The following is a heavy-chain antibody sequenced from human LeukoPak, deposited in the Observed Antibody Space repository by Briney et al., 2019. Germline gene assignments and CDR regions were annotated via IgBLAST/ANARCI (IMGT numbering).Heavy chain of an antibody. J-gene: IGHJ4*02. Sequence: GGSLRLSCAASGFTFSSYAMHWVRQAPGKGLEWVAVISYDGSNKYYADSAKGRFTISRDNSKNTLCLQMNSLRAEDTAVYYCARAGEGDYFDYWGQGTLVTVSS. CDR2: ISYDGSNK. CDR1: GFTFSSYA. V-gene: IGHV3-30-3*01. D-gene: IGHD3-10*01. CDR3: ARAGEGDYFDY.